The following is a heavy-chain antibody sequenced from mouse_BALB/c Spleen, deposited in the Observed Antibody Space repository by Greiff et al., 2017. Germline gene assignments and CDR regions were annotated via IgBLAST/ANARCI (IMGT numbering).Heavy chain of an antibody. CDR2: INPSSGYT. Sequence: QVQLQQSGAELARPGASVKMSCKASGYTFTSYTMHWVKQRPGQGLEWIGYINPSSGYTNYNQKFKDKATLTADKSSSTAYMQLSSLTSEDSAVYYCARSRGNYVAMDYWGQGTSVTVSS. CDR1: GYTFTSYT. V-gene: IGHV1-4*01. J-gene: IGHJ4*01. CDR3: ARSRGNYVAMDY. D-gene: IGHD2-1*01.